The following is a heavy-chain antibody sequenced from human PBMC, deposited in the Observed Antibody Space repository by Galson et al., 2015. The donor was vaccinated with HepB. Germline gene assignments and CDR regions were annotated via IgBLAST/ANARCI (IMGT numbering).Heavy chain of an antibody. CDR3: TTDIVFVPAAIWGGVDY. V-gene: IGHV3-15*07. D-gene: IGHD2-2*01. Sequence: SLRLSCAASGFTFSNAWMNWVRQAPGKGLEWVGRIKSKTDGGTTDYAAPVKGRFTISRDDSKNTLYLQMNSLKTEDTAVYYCTTDIVFVPAAIWGGVDYWGQGTLVTVSS. CDR2: IKSKTDGGTT. CDR1: GFTFSNAW. J-gene: IGHJ4*02.